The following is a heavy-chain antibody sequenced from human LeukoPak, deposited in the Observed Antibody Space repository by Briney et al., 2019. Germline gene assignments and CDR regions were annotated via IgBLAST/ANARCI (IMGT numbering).Heavy chain of an antibody. CDR2: IKQDGSEK. V-gene: IGHV3-7*05. CDR1: GFTFSSYW. CDR3: ARRYFDC. J-gene: IGHJ4*02. Sequence: GGSLRLSCEASGFTFSSYWMSWVRQAPGKGLEWVANIKQDGSEKYYVDSVKGRFTISRDNAKNSLYLQMNSLRAEDTAVYYCARRYFDCWGQGTLVTVSS.